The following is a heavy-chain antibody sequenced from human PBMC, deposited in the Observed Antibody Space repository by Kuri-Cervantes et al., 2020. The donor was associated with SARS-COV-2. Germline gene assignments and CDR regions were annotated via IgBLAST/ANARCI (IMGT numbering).Heavy chain of an antibody. CDR1: GGSISSSSYY. Sequence: ESLKISCTVSGGSISSSSYYWGWIRQPPGKGLEWIGSIYYSGSTYYNPSLKSRVTISVDTSKNQFSLKLSSVTAADTAVYYCARLPIYFGAHYFDYWGQGTLVTVSS. CDR2: IYYSGST. D-gene: IGHD3-3*01. J-gene: IGHJ4*02. V-gene: IGHV4-39*01. CDR3: ARLPIYFGAHYFDY.